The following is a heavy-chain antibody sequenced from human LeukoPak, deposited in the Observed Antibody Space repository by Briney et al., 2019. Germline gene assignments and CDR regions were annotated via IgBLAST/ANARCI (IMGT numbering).Heavy chain of an antibody. Sequence: PGGSLRLSCAASGFTFSNAWMSWVRQAPGKGLEWVGRIKSKTDGGTTDYAAPVKGRFTVSRDDSKNTLYLQMNSLKTEDTAVYYCTTGPVVTYFDYWGQGTLVTVSS. V-gene: IGHV3-15*01. J-gene: IGHJ4*02. CDR2: IKSKTDGGTT. CDR3: TTGPVVTYFDY. D-gene: IGHD3-22*01. CDR1: GFTFSNAW.